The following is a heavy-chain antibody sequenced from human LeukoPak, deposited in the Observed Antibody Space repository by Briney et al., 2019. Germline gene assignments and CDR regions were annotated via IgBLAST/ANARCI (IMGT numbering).Heavy chain of an antibody. J-gene: IGHJ6*03. D-gene: IGHD3-10*01. CDR2: FSNSGTT. Sequence: SDTLSLTCSVSSASISRSSYYWGWIRQAPGKGLEWIGSFSNSGTTYYRSSLKSRVTISVDTSKNQFSLRMNSVTAADTGVYYCVGESPNKDLAENYYYYYMDVWGKGTTVAVSS. CDR1: SASISRSSYY. V-gene: IGHV4-39*01. CDR3: VGESPNKDLAENYYYYYMDV.